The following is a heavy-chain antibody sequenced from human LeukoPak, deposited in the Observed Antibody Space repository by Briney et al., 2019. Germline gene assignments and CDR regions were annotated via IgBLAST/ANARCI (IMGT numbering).Heavy chain of an antibody. J-gene: IGHJ4*02. V-gene: IGHV3-7*01. CDR1: GFTFSSYW. CDR2: IKQDGSEK. CDR3: ARVPNRRITIFGVVIKAPPEDY. Sequence: GGSLRLSCAASGFTFSSYWMSWVRQAPGKGLEWVANIKQDGSEKYYVDSVKGRFTISRDNAKNSLYLQMNSLRAEDTAVYYCARVPNRRITIFGVVIKAPPEDYWGQGTLVTVSS. D-gene: IGHD3-3*01.